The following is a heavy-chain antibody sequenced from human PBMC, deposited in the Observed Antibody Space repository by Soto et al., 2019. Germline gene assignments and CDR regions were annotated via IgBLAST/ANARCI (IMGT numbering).Heavy chain of an antibody. V-gene: IGHV1-8*01. CDR2: MNPTSGST. D-gene: IGHD2-15*01. J-gene: IGHJ5*02. CDR1: GYTFTTYD. CDR3: ARGNGGVLAATHGFDQ. Sequence: ASVKVSCKASGYTFTTYDINWVRQATGQGLEWMGWMNPTSGSTGYAQNFQGRVTMTRDTSISTAYMELSSLRSEDTAVYYCARGNGGVLAATHGFDQWGQGTLVTFSS.